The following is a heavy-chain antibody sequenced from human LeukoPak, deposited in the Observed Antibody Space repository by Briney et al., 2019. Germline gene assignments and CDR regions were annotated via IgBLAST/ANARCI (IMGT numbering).Heavy chain of an antibody. CDR3: ARDEQYQLMILDF. CDR1: GYTFTDYG. D-gene: IGHD3-16*01. V-gene: IGHV1-18*01. CDR2: ISALNGNA. J-gene: IGHJ4*02. Sequence: ASVKVSCKASGYTFTDYGFTWVRQAPGQGLEWMGWISALNGNANYAHKSRGRVTLTRDTSTGTAYMELRSLKSDDTVVYYCARDEQYQLMILDFWGQGTLITVSS.